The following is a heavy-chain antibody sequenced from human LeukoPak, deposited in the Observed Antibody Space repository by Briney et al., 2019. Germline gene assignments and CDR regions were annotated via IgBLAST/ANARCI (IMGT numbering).Heavy chain of an antibody. Sequence: ASVKVSCKASGYTFTSYYMHWVRQAPGQGLEWMGIINPSGGSTSYAQKFQGRVTMTRDTSTSTVYMELSSLRAEDTAVYYCAKTVWGSYRQDYWGQGTLVTVSS. CDR1: GYTFTSYY. J-gene: IGHJ4*02. V-gene: IGHV1-46*01. CDR2: INPSGGST. CDR3: AKTVWGSYRQDY. D-gene: IGHD3-16*02.